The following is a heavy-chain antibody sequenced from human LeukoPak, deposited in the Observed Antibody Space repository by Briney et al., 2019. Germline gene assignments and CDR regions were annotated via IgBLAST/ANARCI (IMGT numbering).Heavy chain of an antibody. CDR3: ARGGTVRYYYYYYGMDV. J-gene: IGHJ6*02. CDR1: GGSISSYY. D-gene: IGHD4-11*01. V-gene: IGHV4-59*12. CDR2: IYYSGST. Sequence: NPSETLSLTCTVSGGSISSYYWSWIRQPPGKGLEWIGYIYYSGSTNYNPSLKSRVTISVDTSKNQFSLKLSSVTAADTAVYYCARGGTVRYYYYYYGMDVWGQGTTVTVSS.